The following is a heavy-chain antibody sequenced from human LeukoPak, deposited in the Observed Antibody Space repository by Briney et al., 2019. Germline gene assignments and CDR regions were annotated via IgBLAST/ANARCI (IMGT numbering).Heavy chain of an antibody. CDR3: AREGLEMATNSHPSPLYYFDY. D-gene: IGHD5-24*01. Sequence: GASVKVSCKASGYTFTSYGISWVRQAPGQRLEGMGWISAYNGNTNYAQKLQGRVTITADESTSTAYMELSSLRSEDTAVYYCAREGLEMATNSHPSPLYYFDYWGQGTLVTVSS. CDR2: ISAYNGNT. J-gene: IGHJ4*02. CDR1: GYTFTSYG. V-gene: IGHV1-18*01.